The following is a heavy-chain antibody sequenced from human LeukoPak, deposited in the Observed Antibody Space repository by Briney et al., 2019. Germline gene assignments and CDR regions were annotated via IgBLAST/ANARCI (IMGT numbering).Heavy chain of an antibody. Sequence: GASVKVSCKASGYTFTSYGISWVRQAPGQGPEWMGWISAYNGNTNYAQKLQGRVTMTTDTSTSTAYMELRSLRSDDTAVYYCARGRSLGNWRAVAGGWFDPWGQGTLVTVSS. D-gene: IGHD6-19*01. CDR2: ISAYNGNT. J-gene: IGHJ5*02. CDR3: ARGRSLGNWRAVAGGWFDP. V-gene: IGHV1-18*01. CDR1: GYTFTSYG.